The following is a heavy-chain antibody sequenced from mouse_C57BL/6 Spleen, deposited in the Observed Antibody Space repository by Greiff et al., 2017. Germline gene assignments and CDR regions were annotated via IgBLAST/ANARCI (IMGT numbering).Heavy chain of an antibody. D-gene: IGHD4-1*01. J-gene: IGHJ2*01. Sequence: VQLQQSGAELVRPGSSVKLSCKASGYTFTSYWLHWVKQRPIQGLEWIGNIDPSDSETHYNQKFKDKATLTVDKSSSTAYMQLSSLTSEDSAVYYCARDGTGFDYWGQGTTLTVSS. CDR3: ARDGTGFDY. V-gene: IGHV1-52*01. CDR1: GYTFTSYW. CDR2: IDPSDSET.